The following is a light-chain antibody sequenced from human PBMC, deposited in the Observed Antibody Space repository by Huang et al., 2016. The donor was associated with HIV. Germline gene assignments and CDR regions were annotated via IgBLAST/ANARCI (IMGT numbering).Light chain of an antibody. CDR2: AAS. J-gene: IGKJ3*01. V-gene: IGKV1-9*01. Sequence: IPLTQSPSSLSASVGDRVTITCRASQDISIYLAWYQQQPGKAPKLLIYAASTLESGVPSRFNGSGSGTEFTLTINNRQPEDFATYYCLQLNSYPGTFGPGTNVDV. CDR1: QDISIY. CDR3: LQLNSYPGT.